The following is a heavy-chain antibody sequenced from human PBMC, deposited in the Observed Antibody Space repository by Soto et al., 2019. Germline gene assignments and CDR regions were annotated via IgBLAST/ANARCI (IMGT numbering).Heavy chain of an antibody. CDR3: ARAGMVITRSYFDC. Sequence: SETLSLTCTVSDGSISNFYLSWIRQPPGKGLEWIGYISSSGNTNYNPSLKSRVSISVDTSKNKFPLNLTSVTAADTAVYYCARAGMVITRSYFDCWGQVTPVTLSS. V-gene: IGHV4-59*01. CDR2: ISSSGNT. CDR1: DGSISNFY. D-gene: IGHD3-3*01. J-gene: IGHJ4*02.